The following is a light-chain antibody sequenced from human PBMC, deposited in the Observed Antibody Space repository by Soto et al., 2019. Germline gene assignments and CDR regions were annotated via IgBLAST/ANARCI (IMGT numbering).Light chain of an antibody. CDR1: QSISNN. V-gene: IGKV3-15*01. Sequence: EIVMTQSPATLSVSPGERATLSCRASQSISNNLAWYQQKPGQAPRLLMFRTSSRATGFPARFSGSGSGTEFNLTISSLQSEDFGVYYCQQYNNWPRGTFGGGTKVDIK. CDR3: QQYNNWPRGT. J-gene: IGKJ4*01. CDR2: RTS.